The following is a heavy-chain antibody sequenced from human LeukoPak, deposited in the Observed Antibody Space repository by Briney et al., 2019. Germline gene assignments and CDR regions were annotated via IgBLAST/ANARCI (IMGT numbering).Heavy chain of an antibody. J-gene: IGHJ3*02. CDR1: GYTFTGYY. Sequence: GASVKVSCKASGYTFTGYYMHWVRQAPGQGLEWMGGIIPIFGTANYAQKFQGRVTITADESTSTAYMELSSLRSEDTAVYYCARGPSMVRGDAFDIWGQGTMVTVSS. CDR2: IIPIFGTA. CDR3: ARGPSMVRGDAFDI. D-gene: IGHD3-10*01. V-gene: IGHV1-69*13.